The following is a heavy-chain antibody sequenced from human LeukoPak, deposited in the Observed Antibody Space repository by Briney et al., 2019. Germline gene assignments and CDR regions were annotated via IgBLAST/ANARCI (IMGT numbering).Heavy chain of an antibody. D-gene: IGHD2/OR15-2a*01. V-gene: IGHV3-21*01. CDR1: GFAFSSYS. CDR3: ARADSSMARALDV. J-gene: IGHJ3*01. CDR2: SSSSSSYK. Sequence: GGSLRLSCSASGFAFSSYSMSWVRQAPGRGLEWVSSSSSSSSYKYYADSVKGRFTISRDNAKNTLFLQMNSLRAEDTAVYYCARADSSMARALDVWGQGTMVTVSS.